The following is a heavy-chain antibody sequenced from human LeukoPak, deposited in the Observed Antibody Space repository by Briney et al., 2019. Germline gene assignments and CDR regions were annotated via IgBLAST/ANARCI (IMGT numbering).Heavy chain of an antibody. V-gene: IGHV4-34*01. CDR1: GGSFSGYY. D-gene: IGHD2-2*02. J-gene: IGHJ6*03. CDR2: INHSGST. Sequence: SETLSLTCVVYGGSFSGYYWSWIRQPPGKGLEWIGEINHSGSTNYNPSLKSRVTISVDTSKNQFSLKLSSVTAADTAVYYCARGPAGRCSSTSCYNPGYYYYMDVWGKGTTVTVSS. CDR3: ARGPAGRCSSTSCYNPGYYYYMDV.